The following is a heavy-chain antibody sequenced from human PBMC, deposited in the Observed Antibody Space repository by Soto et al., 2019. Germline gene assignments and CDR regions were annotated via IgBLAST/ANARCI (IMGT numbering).Heavy chain of an antibody. Sequence: GGSLRLSCAASGFTFSSYSMNWVRQAPGKGLEWVSSISSSSSYIYYADSVKGRFTISRDNAKNSLYLQMNSLRAEDTAVYYCARDKKEYYDISTGYYGYYFDYWGQGTLVTVSS. CDR1: GFTFSSYS. V-gene: IGHV3-21*01. J-gene: IGHJ4*02. D-gene: IGHD3-9*01. CDR2: ISSSSSYI. CDR3: ARDKKEYYDISTGYYGYYFDY.